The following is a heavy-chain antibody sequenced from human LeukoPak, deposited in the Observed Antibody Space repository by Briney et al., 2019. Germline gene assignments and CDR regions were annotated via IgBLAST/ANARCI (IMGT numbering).Heavy chain of an antibody. J-gene: IGHJ4*02. CDR3: ARFIDFWSGPDYFDY. Sequence: GGSLRLSCAASGFTFSSYSMNWVRQAPGKGLEWVSYISSSSSTIYYADSVKGRFTISRDNAKNSLYLQMNSLRAEDTAVYYCARFIDFWSGPDYFDYWGQGTLVTVSS. CDR2: ISSSSSTI. V-gene: IGHV3-48*01. CDR1: GFTFSSYS. D-gene: IGHD3-3*01.